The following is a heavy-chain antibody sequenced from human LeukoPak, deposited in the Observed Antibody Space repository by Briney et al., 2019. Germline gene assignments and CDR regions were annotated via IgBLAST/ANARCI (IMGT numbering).Heavy chain of an antibody. V-gene: IGHV3-30*04. CDR2: ISYDETNY. Sequence: GGSLRLSCTASGFTFSAYAMHWVRQAPGKGLEWVAVISYDETNYYYAESVKGRFSISRDDSKNTLVLQMNSLTTEDTGVYYCARARTGSYYSTFEHWGPGTLVSVSP. D-gene: IGHD1-26*01. CDR1: GFTFSAYA. CDR3: ARARTGSYYSTFEH. J-gene: IGHJ1*01.